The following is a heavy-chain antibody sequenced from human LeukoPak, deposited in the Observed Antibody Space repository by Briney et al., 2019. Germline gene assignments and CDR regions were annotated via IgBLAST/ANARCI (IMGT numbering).Heavy chain of an antibody. V-gene: IGHV1-2*02. CDR1: GYPFTAYY. D-gene: IGHD2-15*01. CDR2: INPNSGGT. J-gene: IGHJ4*02. Sequence: GASVKVSCKASGYPFTAYYIHWVRQAPGQGLEWMGWINPNSGGTNYAQNFQGRVTMTSDTSTYTTHMELSRLRSDDTAVYYCARSDVVVVTATTHFDYWGQGTLVTVSS. CDR3: ARSDVVVVTATTHFDY.